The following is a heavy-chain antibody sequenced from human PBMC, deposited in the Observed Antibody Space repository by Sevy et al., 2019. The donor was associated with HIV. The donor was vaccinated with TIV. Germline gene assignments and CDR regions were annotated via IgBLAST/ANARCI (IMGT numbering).Heavy chain of an antibody. Sequence: GGSLRLSCAASGFTFSSYWMHWVRQAPGMGLVWVSRINSDGSSTSYADSVKGRFTISRDNAKNTLYLQMNSLRAEDTAVYYCARVPAAMTGINWGQGTLVTVSS. J-gene: IGHJ4*02. V-gene: IGHV3-74*01. D-gene: IGHD2-2*01. CDR1: GFTFSSYW. CDR2: INSDGSST. CDR3: ARVPAAMTGIN.